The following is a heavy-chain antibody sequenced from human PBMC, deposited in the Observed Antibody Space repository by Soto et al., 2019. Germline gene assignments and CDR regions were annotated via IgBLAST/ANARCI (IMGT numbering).Heavy chain of an antibody. CDR2: IVPLPGTT. V-gene: IGHV1-69*01. J-gene: IGHJ3*01. CDR3: ASGVGGLGGSSGWPDYAFDV. D-gene: IGHD6-19*01. Sequence: QVRLVQSGAAVRKPGSSGKVSCKASEGTFTKYPITWVRKAPRKGLKWMGGIVPLPGTTNYAQKFRGRVTISADESTSTAYLELSSLRSEDTAVYYCASGVGGLGGSSGWPDYAFDVWGQGTMVIVSS. CDR1: EGTFTKYP.